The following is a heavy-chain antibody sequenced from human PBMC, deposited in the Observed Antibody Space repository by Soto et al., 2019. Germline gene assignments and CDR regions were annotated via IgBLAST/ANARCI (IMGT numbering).Heavy chain of an antibody. J-gene: IGHJ6*02. CDR3: ARVCLYFQGASPPNYGMDV. CDR1: GGFIISCGYY. V-gene: IGHV4-31*03. CDR2: IYYSGST. D-gene: IGHD3-10*01. Sequence: PSETLSLTCTVSGGFIISCGYYWSWIRQHPGKGLEWIGYIYYSGSTYYNPSLKGRVTISVDTSKNQFSLKLSSVTAADTAVYYCARVCLYFQGASPPNYGMDVWGQGTTVSVSS.